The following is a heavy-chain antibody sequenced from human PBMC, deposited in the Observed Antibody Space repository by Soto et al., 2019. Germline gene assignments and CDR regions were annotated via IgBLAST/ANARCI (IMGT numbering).Heavy chain of an antibody. CDR2: IYYSGST. V-gene: IGHV4-59*01. CDR1: GGSISSYY. Sequence: PSETLSLTCTVSGGSISSYYWSWIRQPPGKGLEWIGYIYYSGSTNYNPSLKSRATISVDTSKNQFSLKLSSVTAADTAVYYCARVVVGYCSSTSCHYYYYYMDVWGKGTTVTVSS. CDR3: ARVVVGYCSSTSCHYYYYYMDV. D-gene: IGHD2-2*01. J-gene: IGHJ6*03.